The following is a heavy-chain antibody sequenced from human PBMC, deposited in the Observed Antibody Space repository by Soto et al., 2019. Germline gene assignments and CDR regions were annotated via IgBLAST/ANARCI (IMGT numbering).Heavy chain of an antibody. CDR1: GFTFSDYG. J-gene: IGHJ4*02. V-gene: IGHV3-30*18. Sequence: GGSLRLSCAASGFTFSDYGMHWVRQAPGKGLEWVAVISYDGSNMYYADSVKGRFTISRDNLKNTLYLQMNSLRPEDTAVYYCAKNGYCSGNSCYPWNPFDYWGQGTLVTVSS. CDR3: AKNGYCSGNSCYPWNPFDY. CDR2: ISYDGSNM. D-gene: IGHD2-15*01.